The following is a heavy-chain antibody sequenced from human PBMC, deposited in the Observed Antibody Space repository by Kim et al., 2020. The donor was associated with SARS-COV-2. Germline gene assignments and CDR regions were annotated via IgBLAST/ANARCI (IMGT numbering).Heavy chain of an antibody. CDR2: TNEDGTTT. D-gene: IGHD3-10*01. J-gene: IGHJ4*02. CDR1: GFSFRRYW. CDR3: ARDLSGADDY. Sequence: GGSLRLSCAASGFSFRRYWMHWVRQVPGKGLVWVSRTNEDGTTTNYADSVKGRFTISRDNAENTLYLQMNSLTAEDTAVYYCARDLSGADDYWGQGTLVTVSS. V-gene: IGHV3-74*01.